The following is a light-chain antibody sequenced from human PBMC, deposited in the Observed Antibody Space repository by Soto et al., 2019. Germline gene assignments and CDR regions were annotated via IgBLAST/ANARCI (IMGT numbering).Light chain of an antibody. CDR2: EVS. CDR1: SSDVGGYNY. Sequence: QSALTQPASVSGSPGQSITISCTGTSSDVGGYNYVSWSQQHPGKAPQLMIYEVSNRPSGVSNRFSGSKSGNTASLNISGLQAEDEADYYCSSYTSSSTDVFGTGTQLTVI. CDR3: SSYTSSSTDV. J-gene: IGLJ7*01. V-gene: IGLV2-14*01.